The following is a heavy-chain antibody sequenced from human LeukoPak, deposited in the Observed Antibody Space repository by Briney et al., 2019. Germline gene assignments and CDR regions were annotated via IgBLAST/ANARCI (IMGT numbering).Heavy chain of an antibody. CDR1: GGTFSSYA. J-gene: IGHJ4*02. D-gene: IGHD6-13*01. V-gene: IGHV1-2*06. CDR2: INPNTGGT. CDR3: AIGPAAAGTFDF. Sequence: ASVKVSCKASGGTFSSYAISWVRQAPGQGLEWMGRINPNTGGTNYAQNFQGRVTMTGDTSISTAYMELTRLTSDDTAKYYCAIGPAAAGTFDFWGQGTLVTVSS.